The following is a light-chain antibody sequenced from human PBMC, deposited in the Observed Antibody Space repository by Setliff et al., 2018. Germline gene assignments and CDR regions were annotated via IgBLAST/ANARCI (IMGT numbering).Light chain of an antibody. CDR1: SSDIGGYNY. V-gene: IGLV2-14*01. CDR2: EVS. CDR3: SSYASSSIPYV. Sequence: QSALTQPASVSGSPGQSITISCTGTSSDIGGYNYVSWYQQHSGKAPKLMIYEVSNRPSGVSNRFSGSKSGNTASLTISGLQAEDEADYYRSSYASSSIPYVCGSGTKVT. J-gene: IGLJ1*01.